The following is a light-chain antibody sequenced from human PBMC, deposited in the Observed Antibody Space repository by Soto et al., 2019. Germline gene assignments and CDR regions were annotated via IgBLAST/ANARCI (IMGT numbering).Light chain of an antibody. CDR1: SSDVGSYNY. Sequence: QSALTQPASVSGSPGQSITISCTGTSSDVGSYNYVSWYQQHPGKAPKLMIYEVSNRPSGASNRFSGSKSGNTASLTISGLQAEDEAVYYCSSYTTSSTDVFGTGTKLTVL. J-gene: IGLJ1*01. CDR2: EVS. CDR3: SSYTTSSTDV. V-gene: IGLV2-14*01.